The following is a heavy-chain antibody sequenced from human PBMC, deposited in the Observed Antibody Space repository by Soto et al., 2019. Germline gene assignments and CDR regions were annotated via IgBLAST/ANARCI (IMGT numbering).Heavy chain of an antibody. CDR1: GGSFSSYA. V-gene: IGHV1-69*01. CDR3: SSRAAAGIGYFDS. Sequence: QGPLVQSGAEVRKPGSSVKVSCKSSGGSFSSYARTWVRQAPGQGLEWMGGIIPIFGTSNYAPKFQGRVTITADEFTRTAYLGLGSLRSEDTAVYYWSSRAAAGIGYFDSWGQGTLVTVSS. D-gene: IGHD6-13*01. J-gene: IGHJ4*02. CDR2: IIPIFGTS.